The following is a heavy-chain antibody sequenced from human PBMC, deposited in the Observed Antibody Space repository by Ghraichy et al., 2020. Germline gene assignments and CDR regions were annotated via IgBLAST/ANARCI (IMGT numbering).Heavy chain of an antibody. CDR2: IKQDGSEK. V-gene: IGHV3-7*01. Sequence: GGSLRLYCAASGFTFSSYWMSWVRQAPGKGLEWVANIKQDGSEKYYVDSVKGRFTISRDNAKNSLYLQMNSLRAEDTAVYYCAIPPKEQLADAFDIWGQGTIVTVSS. D-gene: IGHD6-6*01. J-gene: IGHJ3*02. CDR1: GFTFSSYW. CDR3: AIPPKEQLADAFDI.